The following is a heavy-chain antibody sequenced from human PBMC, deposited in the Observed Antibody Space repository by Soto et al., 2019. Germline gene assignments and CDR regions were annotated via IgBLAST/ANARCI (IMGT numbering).Heavy chain of an antibody. J-gene: IGHJ5*02. CDR2: INHSGST. D-gene: IGHD3-10*01. Sequence: SETLSLTCAVYGGSFSGYYWSWIRQPPGKGLEWIGEINHSGSTNYNPSLKSRVTISVDTSKNQFSLKLSSVTAADTAVYYCARGRYYGSGSAWFDPWGQGTLVTVSS. V-gene: IGHV4-34*01. CDR3: ARGRYYGSGSAWFDP. CDR1: GGSFSGYY.